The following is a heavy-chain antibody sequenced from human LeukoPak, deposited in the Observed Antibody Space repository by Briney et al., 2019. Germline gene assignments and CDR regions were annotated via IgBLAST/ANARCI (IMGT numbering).Heavy chain of an antibody. D-gene: IGHD5-12*01. Sequence: SETLSLTCTVSGGSISSYYWSWIRQPPGKGLEWIGYIYYSGSTNYNPSLKSRVTISVDTSKNQFSLKLSSVTAADTAVYYCARHRNLDIVATRRAFDIWGQGTMVTVSS. V-gene: IGHV4-59*08. J-gene: IGHJ3*02. CDR3: ARHRNLDIVATRRAFDI. CDR1: GGSISSYY. CDR2: IYYSGST.